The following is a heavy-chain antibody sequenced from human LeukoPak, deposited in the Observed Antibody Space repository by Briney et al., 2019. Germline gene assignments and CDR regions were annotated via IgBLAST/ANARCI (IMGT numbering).Heavy chain of an antibody. D-gene: IGHD6-13*01. CDR1: GFTFGDYA. V-gene: IGHV3-49*04. CDR3: AKAYSSSWYSDY. CDR2: IRSKAYGGTT. Sequence: GSLRLSCTASGFTFGDYAMSWVRQAPGKGLEWVGFIRSKAYGGTTEYAASVKGRFTISRDNSKNTLHLQMNSLRAEDTAVYYCAKAYSSSWYSDYWGRGTLVTVSS. J-gene: IGHJ4*02.